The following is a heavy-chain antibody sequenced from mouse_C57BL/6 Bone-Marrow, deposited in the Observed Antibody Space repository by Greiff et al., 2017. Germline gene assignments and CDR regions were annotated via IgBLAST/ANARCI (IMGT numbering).Heavy chain of an antibody. Sequence: VQLQQPGAELVRPGSSVKLSCKASGYTFTSYWMDWVKQRPGQGLEWIGNIYPSDSETHYNQKFKDKATLTVDKSSSTAYMQLSSLTSEDSAVYYCARYDGYDYWGQGTTLTVSS. CDR2: IYPSDSET. V-gene: IGHV1-61*01. J-gene: IGHJ2*01. CDR1: GYTFTSYW. CDR3: ARYDGYDY. D-gene: IGHD2-2*01.